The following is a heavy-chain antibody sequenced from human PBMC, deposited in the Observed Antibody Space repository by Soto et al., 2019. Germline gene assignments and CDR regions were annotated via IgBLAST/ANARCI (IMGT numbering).Heavy chain of an antibody. J-gene: IGHJ6*02. Sequence: GGTLRLSCAASGVTFSRYAMHWVRQAPGKGMEWVAVISYDGSNKYYVDSVKGRFTISRDNSKNTLYLQMNSLRAEDTAVYYCARDQGSRLYYYYRMDVWGQGTTVIVSS. V-gene: IGHV3-30-3*01. CDR2: ISYDGSNK. CDR1: GVTFSRYA. D-gene: IGHD3-10*01. CDR3: ARDQGSRLYYYYRMDV.